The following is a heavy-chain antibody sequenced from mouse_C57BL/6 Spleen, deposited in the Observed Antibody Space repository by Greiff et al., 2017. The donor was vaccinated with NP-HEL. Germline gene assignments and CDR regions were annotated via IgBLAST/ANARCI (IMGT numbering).Heavy chain of an antibody. CDR2: IDPSDSET. J-gene: IGHJ4*01. D-gene: IGHD4-1*01. V-gene: IGHV1-52*01. CDR1: GYTFTSYW. CDR3: ATGTEAMDY. Sequence: QVQLQQSGAELVRPGSSVKLSCKASGYTFTSYWMHWVKQRPIQGLEWIGNIDPSDSETHYNQKFKDKATLTVDKSSSTAYMQLSSLTSEDSAVYYCATGTEAMDYWGQGTSVTVSS.